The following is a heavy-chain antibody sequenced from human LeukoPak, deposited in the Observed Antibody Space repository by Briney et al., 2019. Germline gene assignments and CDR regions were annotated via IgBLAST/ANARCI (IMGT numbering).Heavy chain of an antibody. CDR3: AREGPRGNSQFDY. CDR1: GFTSSSYG. CDR2: IWYDGSNK. D-gene: IGHD2/OR15-2a*01. J-gene: IGHJ4*02. V-gene: IGHV3-33*01. Sequence: GGSLRLSCAASGFTSSSYGTHWVRQAPGKGLEWVALIWYDGSNKYYTDSVKGRLTISRDNSKNTLYLQMNSLRAEDTAIYYCAREGPRGNSQFDYWGQGTLVTVSS.